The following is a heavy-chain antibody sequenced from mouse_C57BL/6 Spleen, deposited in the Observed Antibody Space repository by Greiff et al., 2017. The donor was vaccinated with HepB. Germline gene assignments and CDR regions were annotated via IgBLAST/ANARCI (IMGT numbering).Heavy chain of an antibody. CDR3: ARAPYGSSPLYAMDY. CDR1: DSEVFPIAY. V-gene: IGHV15-2*01. D-gene: IGHD1-1*01. Sequence: QVQLKESGSELRSPGSSVKLSCKDFDSEVFPIAYMSWVRQKPGHGFEWIGGILPSIGRTIYGEKFEDKATLDADTLSNTAYLELNSLTSEDSAIYYCARAPYGSSPLYAMDYWGQGTSVTVSS. J-gene: IGHJ4*01. CDR2: ILPSIGRT.